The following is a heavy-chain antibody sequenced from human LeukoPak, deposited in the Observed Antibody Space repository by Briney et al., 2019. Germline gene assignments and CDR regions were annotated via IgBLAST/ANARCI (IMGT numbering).Heavy chain of an antibody. J-gene: IGHJ3*02. CDR3: ARSDTIFGVGANAFDI. Sequence: SETLSLTCTVSGGSISSGGYYWSWIRQPPGKGLEWIGYIYHSGSTYYNPSLKSRVTISVDTSKNQFSLKLSSVTAADTAVYYCARSDTIFGVGANAFDIWGQGTMVTVSS. D-gene: IGHD3-3*01. V-gene: IGHV4-30-2*02. CDR1: GGSISSGGYY. CDR2: IYHSGST.